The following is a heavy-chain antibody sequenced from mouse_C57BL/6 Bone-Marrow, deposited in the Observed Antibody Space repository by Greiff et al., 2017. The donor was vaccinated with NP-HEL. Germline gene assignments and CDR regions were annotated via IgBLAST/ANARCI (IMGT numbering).Heavy chain of an antibody. CDR2: IWRGGST. J-gene: IGHJ3*01. D-gene: IGHD3-2*02. V-gene: IGHV2-2*01. CDR3: ASQTAQATYWFAY. CDR1: GFSLTSYG. Sequence: QVQLQQSGPGLVQPSQSLSITCTVSGFSLTSYGVHWVRQSPGKGLEWLGVIWRGGSTDYNAAFISRLSISKDNSKCQVFFKMNSLQADDTAIYYCASQTAQATYWFAYWGRGTLVTVSA.